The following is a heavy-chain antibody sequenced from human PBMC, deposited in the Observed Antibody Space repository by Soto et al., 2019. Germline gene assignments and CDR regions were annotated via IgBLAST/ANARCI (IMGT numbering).Heavy chain of an antibody. CDR2: INPNSGDT. J-gene: IGHJ4*02. CDR3: ARSLGSGTYFYFDY. V-gene: IGHV1-2*04. CDR1: GYTFTDYY. D-gene: IGHD1-26*01. Sequence: ASVKVSCKASGYTFTDYYMHWVRQAPGQGLEWIGWINPNSGDTNYAQKFQGWVTMPRDTSITTDYMELSRLRSDDTALYYCARSLGSGTYFYFDYWGQGTLVTVS.